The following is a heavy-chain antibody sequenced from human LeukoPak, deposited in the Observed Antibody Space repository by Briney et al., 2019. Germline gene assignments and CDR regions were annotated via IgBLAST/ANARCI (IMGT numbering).Heavy chain of an antibody. J-gene: IGHJ3*02. CDR1: GFTVSSNY. CDR2: IYSGGST. D-gene: IGHD3-10*01. CDR3: AKGGYGSGSYSGFDI. Sequence: GGSLRLSCAASGFTVSSNYMSWVRQAPGKGLEWVSVIYSGGSTYYADSVKGRFTISRDNSKNTLYLQMNSLRAEDTAIYYCAKGGYGSGSYSGFDIWGQGTMVTVSS. V-gene: IGHV3-53*01.